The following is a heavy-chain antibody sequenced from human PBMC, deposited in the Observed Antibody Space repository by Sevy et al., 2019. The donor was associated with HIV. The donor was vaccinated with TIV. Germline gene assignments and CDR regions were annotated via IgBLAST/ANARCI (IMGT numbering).Heavy chain of an antibody. J-gene: IGHJ4*02. CDR1: GYTFTGYY. V-gene: IGHV1-2*02. CDR2: IDPDSGGT. Sequence: ASVKVSCKASGYTFTGYYMHWVRQAPGQGLEWMGWIDPDSGGTNYAQKFQGRVTMTRDTSISTAYMELSRLGSDDTALYFCARDPVVTPLVMWYFDCWGQGTLVTVSS. CDR3: ARDPVVTPLVMWYFDC. D-gene: IGHD6-13*01.